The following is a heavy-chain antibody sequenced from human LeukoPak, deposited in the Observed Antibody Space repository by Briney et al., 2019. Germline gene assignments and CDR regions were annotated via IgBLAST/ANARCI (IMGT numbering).Heavy chain of an antibody. CDR2: INHSGST. Sequence: SETLSLTCTVSGGSISSSSYYWGWIRQPPGKGLEWIGEINHSGSTNYNPSLKGRVTISVDTSKNQFSLKLSSVTAADTAVYYCARGRRITIFGVSKYYYYMDVWGKGTTVTVSS. D-gene: IGHD3-3*01. CDR3: ARGRRITIFGVSKYYYYMDV. CDR1: GGSISSSSYY. V-gene: IGHV4-39*07. J-gene: IGHJ6*03.